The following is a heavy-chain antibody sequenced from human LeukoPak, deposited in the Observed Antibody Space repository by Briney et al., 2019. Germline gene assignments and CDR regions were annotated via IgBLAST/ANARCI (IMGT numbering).Heavy chain of an antibody. CDR1: GFTFGDYP. D-gene: IGHD3-10*01. V-gene: IGHV3-49*03. CDR3: TRAIRLSGDAFDI. CDR2: IRTKAYDETT. J-gene: IGHJ3*02. Sequence: GGSLRLSCRASGFTFGDYPMSWFRQAPGKGLEWVSYIRTKAYDETTEYAASVTGRFTMSRDDSNSIAYLQMSSLKAEDTAFYYCTRAIRLSGDAFDIWGQGTMVTVSS.